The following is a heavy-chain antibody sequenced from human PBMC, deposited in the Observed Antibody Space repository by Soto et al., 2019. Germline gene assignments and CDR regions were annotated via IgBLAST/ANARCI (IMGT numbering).Heavy chain of an antibody. CDR1: GGSLSSGGYY. CDR3: ERAPTYHKVNSFDL. J-gene: IGHJ5*02. Sequence: PAETLSLTCTVSGGSLSSGGYYWNWIRQHPVKGLEWIGYIYFTGITYSTPSLKSRVTLSVDTSKSQFSLELRSVTAADTAIYYCERAPTYHKVNSFDLWGPGVLGTVPA. CDR2: IYFTGIT. V-gene: IGHV4-31*03.